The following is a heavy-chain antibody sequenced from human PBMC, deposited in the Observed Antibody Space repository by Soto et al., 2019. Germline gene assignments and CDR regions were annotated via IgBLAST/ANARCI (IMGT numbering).Heavy chain of an antibody. D-gene: IGHD3-10*01. V-gene: IGHV1-18*01. J-gene: IGHJ6*03. CDR3: ERELRVDGSGRQYYMDV. CDR1: GYTFTSYG. Sequence: GASVNVSCKASGYTFTSYGISWVRQAPGQGLEWMGWISAYSGSTNYAQKFQGRVTMTTDTSMSTAYMELSRLRSDDTAVYYCERELRVDGSGRQYYMDVWGKGTTVTVSS. CDR2: ISAYSGST.